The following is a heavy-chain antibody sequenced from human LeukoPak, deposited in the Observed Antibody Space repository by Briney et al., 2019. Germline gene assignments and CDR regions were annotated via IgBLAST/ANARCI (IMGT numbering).Heavy chain of an antibody. V-gene: IGHV4-34*01. CDR1: GGSISSYY. D-gene: IGHD6-13*01. J-gene: IGHJ4*02. Sequence: PSETLSLTCTVSGGSISSYYWSWIRQPPGKGLEWIGEINHSGSTNYNPSLKSRVTISVDTSKNQFSLKLSSVTAADTAVYYCARNRPGAPAAAGPSYYFDYWGQGTLVTVSS. CDR3: ARNRPGAPAAAGPSYYFDY. CDR2: INHSGST.